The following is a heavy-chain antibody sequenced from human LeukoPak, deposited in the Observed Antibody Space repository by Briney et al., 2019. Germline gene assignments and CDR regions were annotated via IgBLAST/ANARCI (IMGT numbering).Heavy chain of an antibody. V-gene: IGHV3-15*01. J-gene: IGHJ4*02. CDR3: TTDHGEKPLDY. CDR1: GFTFSSYA. D-gene: IGHD3-10*01. Sequence: GGSLRLSCAASGFTFSSYAMSWVRQAPGKGLEWIGRIKRKTDSGTADYAAPVKARFTISRDDSKNTLYLQMNSLKTEDTAVYYCTTDHGEKPLDYWGQGTLVTVSS. CDR2: IKRKTDSGTA.